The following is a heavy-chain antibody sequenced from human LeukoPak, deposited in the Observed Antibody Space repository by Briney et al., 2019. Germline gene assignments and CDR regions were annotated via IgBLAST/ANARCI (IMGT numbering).Heavy chain of an antibody. J-gene: IGHJ5*02. CDR1: GGTFSSYS. D-gene: IGHD6-13*01. Sequence: ASVKVSCKASGGTFSSYSISWVRQAPGQGLEWMGRINPNSGGTNYAQKFQGRVTMTRDTSISTAYMELSRLRSDDTAAYYCARDSSSWYFGWFDPWGQGTLVTVSS. CDR2: INPNSGGT. V-gene: IGHV1-2*06. CDR3: ARDSSSWYFGWFDP.